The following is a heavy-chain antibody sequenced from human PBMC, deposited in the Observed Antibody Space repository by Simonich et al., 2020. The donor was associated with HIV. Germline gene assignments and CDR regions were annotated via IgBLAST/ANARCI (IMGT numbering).Heavy chain of an antibody. Sequence: QLQLQESGPGLVKPSETLSLTCTVSGGSISSSSYYWGWIRQPPGKGLEWIGSIYYSGSTYYTPSLKSRVTISVDTSKNQFSLKLSSVTAADTAVYYCARNYGDYGVYWFDPWGQGTLVTVSS. V-gene: IGHV4-39*01. CDR3: ARNYGDYGVYWFDP. CDR2: IYYSGST. CDR1: GGSISSSSYY. D-gene: IGHD4-17*01. J-gene: IGHJ5*02.